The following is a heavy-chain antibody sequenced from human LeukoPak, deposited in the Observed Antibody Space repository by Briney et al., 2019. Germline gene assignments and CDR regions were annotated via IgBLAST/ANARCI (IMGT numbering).Heavy chain of an antibody. CDR1: GGSISSYY. D-gene: IGHD5-18*01. Sequence: PSETLSLTCTGSGGSISSYYWTWIGQPPGRGLEWIGYIYYSGSTNYNPSLKSRVTITVDTSKNQFSLKLSSVTAADTAVYYCARDLGYGYGYEWGQGTLVTVSS. V-gene: IGHV4-59*01. J-gene: IGHJ4*02. CDR2: IYYSGST. CDR3: ARDLGYGYGYE.